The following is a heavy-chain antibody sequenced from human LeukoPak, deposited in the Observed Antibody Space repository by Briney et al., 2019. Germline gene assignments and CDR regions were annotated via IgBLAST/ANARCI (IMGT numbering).Heavy chain of an antibody. V-gene: IGHV3-7*03. CDR3: AKENYYDSGGYFQ. CDR2: IKLDGSEK. J-gene: IGHJ4*02. CDR1: GFTFGKYW. Sequence: GGSLRLSCVASGFTFGKYWMSWVRQAPGKGLEWVANIKLDGSEKNYVDSVKGRFTISRDNTKNSLYLQMNSLRAEDTAVYYCAKENYYDSGGYFQWGQGTLVTVSS. D-gene: IGHD3-22*01.